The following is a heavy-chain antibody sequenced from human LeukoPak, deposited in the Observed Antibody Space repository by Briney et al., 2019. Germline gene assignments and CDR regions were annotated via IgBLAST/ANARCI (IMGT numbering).Heavy chain of an antibody. Sequence: SETMSLTCTVSARSLSSGDYYWGWLRQPPGRGLEWIGYIYYSGSTYYNPSLKSRVTISGDTSKNQFSLKLSSVTAADTAVYYCARASHRGYDFWSGDWTNWFDPWGQGTLVTVSS. J-gene: IGHJ5*02. CDR3: ARASHRGYDFWSGDWTNWFDP. CDR1: ARSLSSGDYY. CDR2: IYYSGST. D-gene: IGHD3-3*01. V-gene: IGHV4-30-4*08.